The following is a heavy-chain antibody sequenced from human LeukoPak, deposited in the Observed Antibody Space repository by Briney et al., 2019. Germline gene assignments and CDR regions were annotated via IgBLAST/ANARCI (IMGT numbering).Heavy chain of an antibody. CDR3: AISLWFGEIAYFDY. Sequence: GGSLRLSCAASGFTVSSNYMSWVRQAPGKGLEWVSVIYSGGSTYYADSVKGRFTISRDNSKNTLYLQMNSLRAEDTAVYYCAISLWFGEIAYFDYWGQGTLVTVSS. D-gene: IGHD3-10*01. V-gene: IGHV3-53*01. CDR2: IYSGGST. CDR1: GFTVSSNY. J-gene: IGHJ4*02.